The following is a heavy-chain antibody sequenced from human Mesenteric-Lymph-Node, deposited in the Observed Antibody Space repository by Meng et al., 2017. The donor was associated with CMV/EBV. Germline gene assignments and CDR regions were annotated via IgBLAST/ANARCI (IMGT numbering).Heavy chain of an antibody. D-gene: IGHD6-19*01. V-gene: IGHV3-23*01. Sequence: LSCAASGFSFSRHAMSWVRQAPGKGLEWVSSLSTSGFTTFYADSVKGRFTISRDNSKSTLYLQINSLRAEDAAIYYCAKDLTGKPVAGTFDQWGQGALVT. CDR1: GFSFSRHA. J-gene: IGHJ4*02. CDR3: AKDLTGKPVAGTFDQ. CDR2: LSTSGFTT.